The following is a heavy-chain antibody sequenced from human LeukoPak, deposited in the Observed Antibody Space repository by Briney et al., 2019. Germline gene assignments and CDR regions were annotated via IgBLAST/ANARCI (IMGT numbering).Heavy chain of an antibody. Sequence: GRSLRLSCAASGFTFSSYAMHWVRQAPGKGLEWVAVISYDGSNKYYADSVKGRFTISRDNSKNTLYLQMNSLRAEDTAVYYCAKALPVLRFLEWLPFDPWGQGTLVTVSS. CDR3: AKALPVLRFLEWLPFDP. CDR1: GFTFSSYA. D-gene: IGHD3-3*01. CDR2: ISYDGSNK. J-gene: IGHJ5*02. V-gene: IGHV3-30-3*01.